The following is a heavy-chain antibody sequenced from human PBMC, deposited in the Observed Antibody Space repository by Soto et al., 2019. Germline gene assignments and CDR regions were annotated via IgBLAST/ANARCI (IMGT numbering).Heavy chain of an antibody. Sequence: GASVKVSCKASGGTFSSYTISWVRQAPGQGLEWMGRIIPILGIANYAQKFQGRVTITAAKSTSTAYMELSSLRSEDTAVYYCARDQEGLVATASVFRWFGPWGQGTLVTVSS. J-gene: IGHJ5*02. V-gene: IGHV1-69*04. D-gene: IGHD5-12*01. CDR1: GGTFSSYT. CDR3: ARDQEGLVATASVFRWFGP. CDR2: IIPILGIA.